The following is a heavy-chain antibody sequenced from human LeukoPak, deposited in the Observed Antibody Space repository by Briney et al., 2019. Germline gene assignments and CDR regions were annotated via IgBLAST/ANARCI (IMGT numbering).Heavy chain of an antibody. CDR2: ISGSGGST. D-gene: IGHD2-2*01. CDR3: APLPDCSSTSCG. Sequence: GGSLRLSCAASGFTFSSCAMSWIRQAPGKGLEWVSAISGSGGSTYYADSVKGRFTISRDNSKNTLYLQMNSLRAEDTAVYYCAPLPDCSSTSCGWGKGTTVTVSS. CDR1: GFTFSSCA. J-gene: IGHJ6*04. V-gene: IGHV3-23*01.